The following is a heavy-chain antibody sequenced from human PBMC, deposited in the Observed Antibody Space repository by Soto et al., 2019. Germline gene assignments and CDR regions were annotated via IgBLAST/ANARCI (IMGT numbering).Heavy chain of an antibody. J-gene: IGHJ5*02. CDR2: MNPGSGDT. D-gene: IGHD3-16*01. CDR3: ARMATFGSLNWFDP. CDR1: GYSFTNND. Sequence: ASVKVSCKASGYSFTNNDVTWVRQATGQGLEWMGWMNPGSGDTGYAQKFHGRVTMTRDISIATAYMELSSLRSDDTAIYYCARMATFGSLNWFDPWGQGTLVTVSS. V-gene: IGHV1-8*01.